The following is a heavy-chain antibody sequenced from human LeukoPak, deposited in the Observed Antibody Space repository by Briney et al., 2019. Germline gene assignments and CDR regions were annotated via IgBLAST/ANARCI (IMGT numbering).Heavy chain of an antibody. CDR3: ARGSMTLVRGVIDY. CDR2: ISSSSSYI. J-gene: IGHJ4*02. V-gene: IGHV3-21*01. D-gene: IGHD3-10*01. Sequence: GGSLRLSCAASGLTFSRYSMNWVRQAPGKGLEWVSSISSSSSYIYYADSVKGRFTISRDNVRNSLYLQMNSLRAEDTAVYYCARGSMTLVRGVIDYCGQGTLVTVSP. CDR1: GLTFSRYS.